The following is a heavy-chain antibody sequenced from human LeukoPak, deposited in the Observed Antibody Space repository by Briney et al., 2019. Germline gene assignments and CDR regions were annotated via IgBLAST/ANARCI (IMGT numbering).Heavy chain of an antibody. V-gene: IGHV4-59*02. CDR1: NGAVKNCY. J-gene: IGHJ4*02. CDR3: ATLVYSGSRYHFDT. CDR2: FLYSGTT. D-gene: IGHD1-26*01. Sequence: SETLSLTCSVSNGAVKNCYWTWIRQPPGQGLEWIGNFLYSGTTTYRASLDSRLIISVDNSKNTVSLRLFSVTAADTAVYYCATLVYSGSRYHFDTWGQGTLVTVSS.